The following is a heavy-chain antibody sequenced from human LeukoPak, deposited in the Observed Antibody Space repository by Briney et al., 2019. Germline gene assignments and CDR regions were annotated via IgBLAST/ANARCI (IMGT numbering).Heavy chain of an antibody. V-gene: IGHV5-51*01. CDR2: IYPGDSET. Sequence: RRGESLKISCKGSGYSFSSYWIGWVRQMPGKGLEWMGIIYPGDSETRYSPSFQGQVTISADKSISTAFLQWSSLKASDTAMYYCARRLGATQPYFDFWGQGALVTVSS. CDR3: ARRLGATQPYFDF. D-gene: IGHD1-26*01. J-gene: IGHJ4*02. CDR1: GYSFSSYW.